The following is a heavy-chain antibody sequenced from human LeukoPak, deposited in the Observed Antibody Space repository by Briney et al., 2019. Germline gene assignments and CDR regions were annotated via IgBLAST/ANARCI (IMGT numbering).Heavy chain of an antibody. J-gene: IGHJ1*01. CDR2: FDPEDGET. V-gene: IGHV1-24*01. CDR1: GCTLTELS. CDR3: ATDLALTYYYDSTGFQH. Sequence: ASVKVSCKVSGCTLTELSMHWVRQAPGKGLEWMGGFDPEDGETIYAQKFQGRVTMTEDTSTDTAYMELSSLRSEDTAVYYCATDLALTYYYDSTGFQHWGQGTPVTVSS. D-gene: IGHD3-22*01.